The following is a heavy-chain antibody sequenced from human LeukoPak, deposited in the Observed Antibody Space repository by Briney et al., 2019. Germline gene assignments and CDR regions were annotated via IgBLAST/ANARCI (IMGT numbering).Heavy chain of an antibody. V-gene: IGHV3-23*01. CDR2: ISISGDKT. CDR1: EFTFRSHA. D-gene: IGHD4-17*01. J-gene: IGHJ4*02. CDR3: AKEIRPNDY. Sequence: GGSLRLSCAASEFTFRSHAMTWVRQAPGKGLEWVSAISISGDKTYYTDSVKGRFTISRDNSKNTVYLQMNSLRPDDTAVYYCAKEIRPNDYWGQGTLVTVSS.